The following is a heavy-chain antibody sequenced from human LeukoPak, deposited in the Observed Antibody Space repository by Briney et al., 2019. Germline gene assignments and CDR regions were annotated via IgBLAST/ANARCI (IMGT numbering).Heavy chain of an antibody. D-gene: IGHD3-3*01. CDR1: GFTFSNYW. CDR3: AREGFLDY. J-gene: IGHJ4*02. V-gene: IGHV3-7*01. Sequence: GESLRLSCAASGFTFSNYWMSWVRQAPGKGLEWVANMNQDGSQKNYVDSVKGRFTISRDNAKNSLYLQMNSLRAEDTAVYYCAREGFLDYWGQGTLATVSS. CDR2: MNQDGSQK.